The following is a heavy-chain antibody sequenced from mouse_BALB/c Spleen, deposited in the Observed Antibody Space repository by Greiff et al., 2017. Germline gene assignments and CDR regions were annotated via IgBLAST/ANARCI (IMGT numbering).Heavy chain of an antibody. CDR3: TPNYGSFLY. V-gene: IGHV1-67*01. J-gene: IGHJ2*01. CDR2: ISTYYGNT. Sequence: QVQLQQSGPELVRPGVSVKISCKGSGYTFTDYAMHWVKQSHAKSLEWIGVISTYYGNTNYNQKFKGKATMTVDKSSSTAYMELSSLTNEDSAVYYCTPNYGSFLYWGQGTTLTVSS. CDR1: GYTFTDYA. D-gene: IGHD1-1*01.